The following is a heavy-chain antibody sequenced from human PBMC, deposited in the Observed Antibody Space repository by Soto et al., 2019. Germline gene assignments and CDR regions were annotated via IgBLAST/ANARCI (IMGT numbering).Heavy chain of an antibody. CDR3: AKQWLDYFDY. D-gene: IGHD6-19*01. CDR1: GFTLTSYG. Sequence: QVQLVESGGGVVQPGRSLRLSCAASGFTLTSYGMYWVRQAPGKGLEWVAVMSYDGSNKYYADSVKGRFTISRDTSKDTLYLQMNSLRAEDTAVYYCAKQWLDYFDYWGQGTLVTVSS. V-gene: IGHV3-30*18. CDR2: MSYDGSNK. J-gene: IGHJ4*02.